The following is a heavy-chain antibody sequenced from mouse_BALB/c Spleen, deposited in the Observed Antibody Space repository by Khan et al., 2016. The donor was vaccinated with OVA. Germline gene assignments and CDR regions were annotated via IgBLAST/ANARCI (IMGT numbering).Heavy chain of an antibody. Sequence: VQLVESGPGLVKPSQSLSLTCTVTGYSITSGYGWNWIRQFPGNKLEWMGYISYSGSTNYNPSPKSRISITRDTSKNQFFLQLNSVTTEDTATYYCARTARIKYWGQGTTLTVSS. D-gene: IGHD1-2*01. CDR3: ARTARIKY. V-gene: IGHV3-2*02. CDR2: ISYSGST. CDR1: GYSITSGYG. J-gene: IGHJ2*01.